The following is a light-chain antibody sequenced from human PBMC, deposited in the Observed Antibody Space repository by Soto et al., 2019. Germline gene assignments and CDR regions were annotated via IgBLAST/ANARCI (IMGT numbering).Light chain of an antibody. V-gene: IGKV3-11*01. J-gene: IGKJ1*01. Sequence: EIVLTQSPATLSLSPGERATLSCRASQSVSSYLAWYQQKPGQAPRLLIYDASNRATGIPARFSGSGSGTDFTLTIGSLEPEDFAVYYCQQRSNLPWTFGQGTKVDIK. CDR3: QQRSNLPWT. CDR2: DAS. CDR1: QSVSSY.